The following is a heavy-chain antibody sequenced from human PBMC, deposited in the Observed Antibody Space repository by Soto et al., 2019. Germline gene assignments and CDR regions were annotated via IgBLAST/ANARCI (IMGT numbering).Heavy chain of an antibody. D-gene: IGHD3-22*01. CDR1: GFSVSTSGVG. CDR2: IYWDDDE. J-gene: IGHJ4*02. Sequence: QITLKESGPTLVKPTQTLTLTCTFSGFSVSTSGVGVGWIRHPPGKTLEWLALIYWDDDERYSPSLQNRLTVTKDTSTNQVVLTMTNMDPVDTATYYCAHLYYYDTSGYYRYFDYWGQGTLVTVSS. V-gene: IGHV2-5*02. CDR3: AHLYYYDTSGYYRYFDY.